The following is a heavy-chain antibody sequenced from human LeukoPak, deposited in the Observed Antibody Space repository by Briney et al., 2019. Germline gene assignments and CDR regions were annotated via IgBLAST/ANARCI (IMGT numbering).Heavy chain of an antibody. V-gene: IGHV1-8*01. CDR1: GYTFASYD. CDR3: ARSTDSSAPYYYYHMDV. CDR2: MNPNSGNT. J-gene: IGHJ6*03. Sequence: GASVKVSCKASGYTFASYDINWVRQATGHRLEWRGWMNPNSGNTGYAQKFQGRVTMTRDTSINTAYMELSNLRSEDTAVYYCARSTDSSAPYYYYHMDVWGEGTTVTVSS. D-gene: IGHD6-6*01.